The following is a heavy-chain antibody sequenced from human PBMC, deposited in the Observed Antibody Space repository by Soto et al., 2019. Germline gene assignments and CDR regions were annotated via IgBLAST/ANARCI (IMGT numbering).Heavy chain of an antibody. J-gene: IGHJ4*02. D-gene: IGHD3-10*01. CDR2: TYSKSKWYN. CDR3: ERGITSGGDYFDN. Sequence: QVQLQQSGPGLVKPSQTLSLTCAISGDSVSSNSAAWNWIRQSPSRGLEWLGKTYSKSKWYNDYEVSVRWRVSISPYTSKDQCSLLLKTVTPADTAVYYCERGITSGGDYFDNWGQGTLDTVSS. CDR1: GDSVSSNSAA. V-gene: IGHV6-1*02.